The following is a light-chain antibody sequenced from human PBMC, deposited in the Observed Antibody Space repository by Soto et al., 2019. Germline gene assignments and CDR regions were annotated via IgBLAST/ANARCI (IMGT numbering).Light chain of an antibody. Sequence: QAVVTQPPSVSAAPGQKVTISCSGSSSNIGNNYVSWYQQLPRTAPKLLLFDNDKRPSGIPDRFSGSRSGTSATLGITGLQTGDEADYYCGTWDGSLSAVVFGGGTKVTVL. CDR3: GTWDGSLSAVV. CDR1: SSNIGNNY. V-gene: IGLV1-51*01. J-gene: IGLJ2*01. CDR2: DND.